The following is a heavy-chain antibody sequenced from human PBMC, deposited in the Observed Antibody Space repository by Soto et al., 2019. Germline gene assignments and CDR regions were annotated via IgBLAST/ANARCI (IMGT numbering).Heavy chain of an antibody. CDR1: GGTFSDHA. J-gene: IGHJ6*02. V-gene: IGHV1-69*13. CDR2: INPFFKGT. D-gene: IGHD3-9*01. CDR3: ARDVQVNYFDNTYHYYAMDV. Sequence: SVKVSCKAFGGTFSDHAVSWVRQGPGEGLEWMGVINPFFKGTKYAQKFQGRLTITADDSTSTAYMDLYSLISEDTAVYYCARDVQVNYFDNTYHYYAMDVWGQGPPVTVSS.